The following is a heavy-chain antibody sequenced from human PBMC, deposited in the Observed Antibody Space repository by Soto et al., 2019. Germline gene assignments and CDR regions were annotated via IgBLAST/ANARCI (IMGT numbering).Heavy chain of an antibody. V-gene: IGHV3-30*18. D-gene: IGHD3-3*02. Sequence: GGSLRLSCAASGFTFSSFGMHWIRQAPGKGLEWVAVISYDGTEEKYADSVKGRATVSRDNSKNTVYLQMNRLRGDDSAIYYCAKGRFDVVTISPFDHWGQGTLVTVSS. CDR3: AKGRFDVVTISPFDH. J-gene: IGHJ4*01. CDR1: GFTFSSFG. CDR2: ISYDGTEE.